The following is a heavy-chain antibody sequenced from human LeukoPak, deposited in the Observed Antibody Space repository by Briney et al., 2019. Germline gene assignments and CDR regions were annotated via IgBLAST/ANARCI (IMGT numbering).Heavy chain of an antibody. CDR2: ISTSSTYI. CDR1: GFTFSSYS. V-gene: IGHV3-21*01. Sequence: GGSLRLSCAASGFTFSSYSMNWVRPAPGKGLEWVSFISTSSTYIYYTASVKGRFNISRDNAKNSLYLQMNSLRAEDTAVYYCARDRYGDKRTFDYWGQGTLVTVSS. J-gene: IGHJ4*02. CDR3: ARDRYGDKRTFDY. D-gene: IGHD4-17*01.